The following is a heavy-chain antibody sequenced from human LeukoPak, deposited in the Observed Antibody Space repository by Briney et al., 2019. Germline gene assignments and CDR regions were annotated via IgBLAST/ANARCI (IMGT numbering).Heavy chain of an antibody. J-gene: IGHJ6*03. V-gene: IGHV4-4*07. CDR2: IYTSGST. CDR3: AREGYDFWSGYSDYFYYYMDV. Sequence: PSETLSLTCTVSGGSISSYYWSWIRQPAGKGLEWIGRIYTSGSTNYNPSLKSRVTMSVDTSKNQFSLKPSSVTAADTAVYYCAREGYDFWSGYSDYFYYYMDVWGKGTTVTVSS. CDR1: GGSISSYY. D-gene: IGHD3-3*01.